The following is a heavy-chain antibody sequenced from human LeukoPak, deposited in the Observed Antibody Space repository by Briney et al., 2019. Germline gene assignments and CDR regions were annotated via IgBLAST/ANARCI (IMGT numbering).Heavy chain of an antibody. V-gene: IGHV4-61*02. CDR2: IFTSGST. CDR1: GASINSGSYC. Sequence: PSETLSLTCAVSGASINSGSYCWGWIRQPARKGLEWIGRIFTSGSTNYNPSLKSRVTISVDRSKNQFSLKLSSVTAADTAVYYSASQLGYFDFWGQGTLVTVSS. J-gene: IGHJ4*02. D-gene: IGHD6-6*01. CDR3: ASQLGYFDF.